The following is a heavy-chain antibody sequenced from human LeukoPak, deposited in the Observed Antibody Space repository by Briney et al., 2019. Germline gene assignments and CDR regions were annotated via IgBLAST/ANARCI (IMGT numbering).Heavy chain of an antibody. CDR1: GFTFSDYN. CDR3: AKDMGYTFGHAFDY. V-gene: IGHV3-30-3*01. D-gene: IGHD5-18*01. J-gene: IGHJ4*02. Sequence: QPGGSLRLSCAASGFTFSDYNMHWVRQAPGQGLEWVSLTSNDGSNKYYAVSVKGRFTISRDNTKNTLYLQMNSLRTEDTAVYYCAKDMGYTFGHAFDYWGRGTLVTVSS. CDR2: TSNDGSNK.